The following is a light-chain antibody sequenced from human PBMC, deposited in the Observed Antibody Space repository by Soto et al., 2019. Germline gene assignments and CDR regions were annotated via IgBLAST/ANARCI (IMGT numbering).Light chain of an antibody. CDR1: QSVSDSY. V-gene: IGKV3-20*01. CDR2: AAS. Sequence: IVLTHVPGAMSLPQVGGATLSFPSSQSVSDSYLAWYQQKPGQAHRLIIYAASNRATGIPDRFSGSGSGTDFTLTIRRLEPEDFAVYYCQKYGITSARNVGGGPEVAIK. J-gene: IGKJ4*01. CDR3: QKYGITSARN.